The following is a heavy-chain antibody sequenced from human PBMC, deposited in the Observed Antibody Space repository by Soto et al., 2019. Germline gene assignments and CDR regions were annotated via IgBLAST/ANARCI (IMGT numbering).Heavy chain of an antibody. D-gene: IGHD2-15*01. CDR3: ASSPHGGCSGGSCPLDS. CDR2: INHSGST. J-gene: IGHJ4*02. V-gene: IGHV4-34*01. Sequence: QVQVQQWGAGLLKTSETLSLTCAVYGGSFSGYYWSWIRQPPGKGLEWIGEINHSGSTNYNPSLKSRVTISVDTSKNKFSLKLSSVTAADTAVYYCASSPHGGCSGGSCPLDSWGLGTLVTVSS. CDR1: GGSFSGYY.